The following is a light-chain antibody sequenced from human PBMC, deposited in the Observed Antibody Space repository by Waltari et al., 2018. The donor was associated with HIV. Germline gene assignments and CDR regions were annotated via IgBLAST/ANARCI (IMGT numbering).Light chain of an antibody. V-gene: IGLV2-23*02. Sequence: QSALTQPASVSGSPGQSITISCTGTSSDGGGYNLFSWYQQHPGKAPKLMIYEVSKPPSGVSNRFSGSKSGNTASLTISGLQAEDEADYYCCAYAGSTTYVIFGGGTKLTVL. CDR2: EVS. J-gene: IGLJ2*01. CDR3: CAYAGSTTYVI. CDR1: SSDGGGYNL.